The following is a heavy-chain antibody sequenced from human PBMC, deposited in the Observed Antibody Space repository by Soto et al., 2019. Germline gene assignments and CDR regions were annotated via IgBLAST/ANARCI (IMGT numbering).Heavy chain of an antibody. CDR2: ITWNSRVL. V-gene: IGHV3-9*01. D-gene: IGHD3-3*01. CDR1: GLIFDDFA. J-gene: IGHJ4*02. CDR3: AKGRYDFWSPYYFDS. Sequence: LRLCCVGTGLIFDDFAMHWARQAPGKGLQWVSGITWNSRVLAYADSVKGRFTISRDNARNSLYLQMDSLRDEDTALYYCAKGRYDFWSPYYFDSWGQGTLVTVSS.